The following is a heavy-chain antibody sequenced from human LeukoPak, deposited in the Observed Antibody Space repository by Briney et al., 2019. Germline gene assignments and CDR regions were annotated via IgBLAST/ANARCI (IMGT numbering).Heavy chain of an antibody. CDR1: GYSISSGYY. Sequence: DPSETLSLTCTVSGYSISSGYYWGWIRQPPGKGLEWIGNIYHSGSTYYNPSLKSRVTISVDTSKNQFSLKLSSVTAADTAVYYCARDDYGDPSDYWGQGTLVTVSS. CDR2: IYHSGST. CDR3: ARDDYGDPSDY. D-gene: IGHD4-17*01. J-gene: IGHJ4*02. V-gene: IGHV4-38-2*02.